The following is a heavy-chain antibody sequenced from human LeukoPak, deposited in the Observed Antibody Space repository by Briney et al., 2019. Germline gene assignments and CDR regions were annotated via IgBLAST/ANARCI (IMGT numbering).Heavy chain of an antibody. CDR1: GGTFTSYY. J-gene: IGHJ4*02. CDR2: INPSGGST. CDR3: ARDKNGGNDCFDY. V-gene: IGHV1-46*01. Sequence: ASVKVSCKASGGTFTSYYMHWARQAPGQGLVWMGIINPSGGSTSYAQKFQGRVTMTRDTATSTVYMELSSLRSEDTAAYYCARDKNGGNDCFDYWGQGTLVTVSS. D-gene: IGHD4-23*01.